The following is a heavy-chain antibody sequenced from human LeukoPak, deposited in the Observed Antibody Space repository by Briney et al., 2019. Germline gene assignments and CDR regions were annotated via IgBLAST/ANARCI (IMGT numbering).Heavy chain of an antibody. D-gene: IGHD2-21*02. J-gene: IGHJ4*02. V-gene: IGHV1-8*03. CDR3: ARVVRDPLHVDY. CDR1: GYTFTSYD. Sequence: GASVKVSCKASGYTFTSYDINWVRQATGQGLEWMGWMNPNSGNTGYAQKFRGRVTITRNTSISTAYMELSSLRSEDTAVYYCARVVRDPLHVDYWGQGTLVTVSS. CDR2: MNPNSGNT.